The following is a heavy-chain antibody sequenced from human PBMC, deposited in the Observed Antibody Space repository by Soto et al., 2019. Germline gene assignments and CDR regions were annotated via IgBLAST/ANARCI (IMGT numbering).Heavy chain of an antibody. J-gene: IGHJ4*02. D-gene: IGHD5-12*01. Sequence: QVQLVQSGAAVKKPGSSVKVSCKASGGTFSSYVISWVRQSPGQGREWMGGIIPIFGTANYAQKFQGRVTSNADKSTSTAHMERSSLRAEDTAVYYCARAGRAGDGYNDLDYWGQGTLVTVSS. V-gene: IGHV1-69*06. CDR1: GGTFSSYV. CDR2: IIPIFGTA. CDR3: ARAGRAGDGYNDLDY.